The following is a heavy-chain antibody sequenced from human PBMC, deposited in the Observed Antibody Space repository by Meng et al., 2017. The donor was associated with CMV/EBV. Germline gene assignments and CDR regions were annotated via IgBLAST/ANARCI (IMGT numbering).Heavy chain of an antibody. CDR1: GYTFTLYY. V-gene: IGHV1-2*02. Sequence: ASVKVSCKASGYTFTLYYIHWVRQAPGQGLEWMGWINPNTGGTNSAQTFQGRVTMTGDTSSSTAYMELSTLNSDDTALYYCARERALAFRGANDAFDFWGQGTMVTVSS. J-gene: IGHJ3*01. CDR3: ARERALAFRGANDAFDF. D-gene: IGHD3-16*01. CDR2: INPNTGGT.